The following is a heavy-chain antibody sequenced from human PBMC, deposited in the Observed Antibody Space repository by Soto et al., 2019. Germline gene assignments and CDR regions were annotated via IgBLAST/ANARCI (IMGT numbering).Heavy chain of an antibody. D-gene: IGHD3-22*01. CDR3: ARDLTSSGYSRYYYGMDV. CDR1: GFTVSSNY. J-gene: IGHJ6*02. Sequence: PGGSLRLSCAASGFTVSSNYMSWVRQAPGKGLEWVSVIYSGGSTYYADSVKGRFTISRHNSKNTLYLQMNSLRAEDTAVYYCARDLTSSGYSRYYYGMDVWGQGTTVTVSS. V-gene: IGHV3-53*04. CDR2: IYSGGST.